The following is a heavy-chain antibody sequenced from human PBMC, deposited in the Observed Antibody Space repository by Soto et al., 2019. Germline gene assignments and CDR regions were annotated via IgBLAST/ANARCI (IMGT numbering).Heavy chain of an antibody. CDR3: ARGERMNYYDSSGYPALDY. J-gene: IGHJ4*02. D-gene: IGHD3-22*01. CDR2: IIPIFGTA. V-gene: IGHV1-69*13. Sequence: SVKVSCKASGGTFSSYAISWVRQAPGQGLEWMGGIIPIFGTANYAQKFQGRVTITADESTGTAYMELSSLRSEDTAVYYCARGERMNYYDSSGYPALDYWGQGTLVTVSS. CDR1: GGTFSSYA.